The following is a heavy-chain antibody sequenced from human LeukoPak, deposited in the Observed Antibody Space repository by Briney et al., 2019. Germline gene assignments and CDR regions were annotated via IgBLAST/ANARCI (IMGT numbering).Heavy chain of an antibody. CDR2: ISYDGSNK. J-gene: IGHJ4*02. CDR3: ARVQHNLASTYYFDY. V-gene: IGHV3-30*03. D-gene: IGHD5-24*01. CDR1: GFTFSSYG. Sequence: GRSLRLSCAASGFTFSSYGMHWVRQAPGKGLEWVAVISYDGSNKYYADSVKGRFTISRDNSKNTLYLQMNSLRAEDTAVYYCARVQHNLASTYYFDYWGQGILVTVSS.